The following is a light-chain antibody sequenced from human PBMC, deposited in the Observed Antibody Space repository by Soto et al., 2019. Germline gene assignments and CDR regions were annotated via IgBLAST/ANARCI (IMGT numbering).Light chain of an antibody. CDR3: QQCDNRPLT. CDR1: QSVSNW. J-gene: IGKJ4*01. Sequence: DILLTQSPATLSLSPVETATISCRASQSVSNWLAWYQQKPGKAPKLLIYDASNLATGIPSRFSGSGSGTDFTFTISSLQPEDFAAYYCQQCDNRPLTFGGGTKVDIK. CDR2: DAS. V-gene: IGKV3-11*01.